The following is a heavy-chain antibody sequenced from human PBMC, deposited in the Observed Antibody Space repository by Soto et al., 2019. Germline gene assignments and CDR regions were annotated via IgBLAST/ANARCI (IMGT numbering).Heavy chain of an antibody. D-gene: IGHD6-13*01. CDR1: GGSISSGDYY. J-gene: IGHJ6*02. Sequence: SETLSLTCTVSGGSISSGDYYWSWIRQPPGKGLEWIGYIYYSGSTYYNPSLKSRVTISVDTSKNQFSLKLSSVTAADTAVYYCARDRGYSSSWRYDYYYYGMDVWGQGTTVTVSS. CDR2: IYYSGST. CDR3: ARDRGYSSSWRYDYYYYGMDV. V-gene: IGHV4-30-4*01.